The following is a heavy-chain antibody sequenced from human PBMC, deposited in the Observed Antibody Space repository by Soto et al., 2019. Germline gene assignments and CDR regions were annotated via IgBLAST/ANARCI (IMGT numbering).Heavy chain of an antibody. J-gene: IGHJ4*02. CDR1: GGSVNNGDYY. Sequence: PSETLSLTCTVSGGSVNNGDYYWSWIRQHPGQGLEWIGYIYYSGSTYYNPSLRSRVTISVDTSKNQFSMKLDSVTAADTAVYYCARDVLKSYYFDCWGQGTLVTVSS. CDR3: ARDVLKSYYFDC. CDR2: IYYSGST. V-gene: IGHV4-31*03.